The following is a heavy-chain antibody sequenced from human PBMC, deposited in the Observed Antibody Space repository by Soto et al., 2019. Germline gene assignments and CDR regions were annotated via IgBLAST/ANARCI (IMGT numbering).Heavy chain of an antibody. V-gene: IGHV4-59*02. CDR2: MHYTGFS. D-gene: IGHD1-1*01. J-gene: IGHJ4*02. CDR3: APSYGNVWYIY. CDR1: GDSVTSHY. Sequence: PSETLSLTCSFSGDSVTSHYLTWIRQSPEKGLEWIGYMHYTGFSHYNPSLKSRLTISVDRSKNQFTLQLTSVTVADMFVYYCAPSYGNVWYIYWGQGTQVTVFS.